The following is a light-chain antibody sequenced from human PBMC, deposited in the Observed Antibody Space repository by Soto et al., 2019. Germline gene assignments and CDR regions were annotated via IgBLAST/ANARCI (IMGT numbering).Light chain of an antibody. Sequence: QSALTQPASVSGSPGQSITISCTGTSSDVGVYNYVSWYQLHPGKAPKLMIFGVTNRPSGVSDRFSGSKSGNTASLTISGLQADDEADYYCVSYTPSSSTPYVFGTGTKVTVL. CDR2: GVT. CDR1: SSDVGVYNY. J-gene: IGLJ1*01. CDR3: VSYTPSSSTPYV. V-gene: IGLV2-14*01.